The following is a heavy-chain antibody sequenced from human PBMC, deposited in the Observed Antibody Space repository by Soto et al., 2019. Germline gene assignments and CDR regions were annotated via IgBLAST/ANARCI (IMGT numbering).Heavy chain of an antibody. CDR1: GFSFSSYA. D-gene: IGHD4-17*01. Sequence: GGSLRLSCVASGFSFSSYAMSWVRQAPGAGPEWVSGISASGGRTYYADSVKGRFTISRDKSKNTLYLQMDSLRAEDTALYYCAKDPNGDYVGAFDIWGRGTMVTVSS. CDR2: ISASGGRT. V-gene: IGHV3-23*01. CDR3: AKDPNGDYVGAFDI. J-gene: IGHJ3*02.